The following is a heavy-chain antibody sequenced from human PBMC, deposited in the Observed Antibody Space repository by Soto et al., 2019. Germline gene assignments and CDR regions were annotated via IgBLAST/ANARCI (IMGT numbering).Heavy chain of an antibody. CDR2: IYYSGST. V-gene: IGHV4-31*03. CDR3: ARDRMGLGSTIPNWFDP. Sequence: PSETLSLTCTVSGGSISSGGYYWSWIRQHPGKGLEWIGYIYYSGSTYYNPSPKSRVTISVDTSKNQFSLKLSSVTAADTAVYYCARDRMGLGSTIPNWFDPWGQGTLVTVSS. J-gene: IGHJ5*02. CDR1: GGSISSGGYY. D-gene: IGHD2-2*01.